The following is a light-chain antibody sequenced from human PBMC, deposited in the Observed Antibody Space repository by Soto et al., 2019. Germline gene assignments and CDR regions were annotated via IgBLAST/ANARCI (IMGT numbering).Light chain of an antibody. V-gene: IGLV2-8*01. Sequence: QSALTQLPSASGFPGQSVTISCTGTSSDVGGYNYVSWYQHHPRKVPKLMVYEVNKRPSGVPDRFSGSKSGNTASLTVSGLQAEDEADYYCTSYAGGNNVFGTGTKLTVL. CDR2: EVN. CDR3: TSYAGGNNV. J-gene: IGLJ1*01. CDR1: SSDVGGYNY.